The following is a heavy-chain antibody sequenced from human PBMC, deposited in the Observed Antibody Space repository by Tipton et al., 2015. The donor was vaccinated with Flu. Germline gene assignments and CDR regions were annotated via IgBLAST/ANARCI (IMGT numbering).Heavy chain of an antibody. CDR3: ARYTSSWDPPRD. CDR1: GGSISSDSHY. V-gene: IGHV4-61*02. Sequence: LRLSCTVSGGSISSDSHYWSWIQQPAGKGLEWIGRIYTSGSTNYNPSLKSRVTISLDTSKNQFSLKLSSVTAADTAVYYCARYTSSWDPPRDWGQGTLVTVSS. J-gene: IGHJ1*01. CDR2: IYTSGST. D-gene: IGHD6-13*01.